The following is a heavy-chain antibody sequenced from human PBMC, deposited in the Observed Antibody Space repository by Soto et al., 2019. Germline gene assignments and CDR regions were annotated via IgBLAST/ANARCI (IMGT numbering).Heavy chain of an antibody. D-gene: IGHD1-26*01. J-gene: IGHJ4*02. Sequence: SLSLACTDAGGSISSAGYYWAWIRQRPGKGLEWIGYIYSSATTYSNPSLKSRIAMSIDTSQNQFSLKLTSVTAADTAVSFCARGDWDSYCQDSWGQGMLVTVSS. CDR2: IYSSATT. CDR1: GGSISSAGYY. CDR3: ARGDWDSYCQDS. V-gene: IGHV4-31*03.